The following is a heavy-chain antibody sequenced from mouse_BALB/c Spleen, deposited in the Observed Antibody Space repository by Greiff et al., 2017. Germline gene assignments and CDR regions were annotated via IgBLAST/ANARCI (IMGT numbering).Heavy chain of an antibody. Sequence: EVKVVESGAELVKPGASVKLSCTASGFNIKDTYMHWVKQRPEQGLEWIGRIDPANGNTKYDPKFKGKATLTADTSSSTAYMQLSSLTSEDSAVYFCAREKIYYGNYEGAMDYWGQGTSVTVSS. V-gene: IGHV14-3*02. CDR2: IDPANGNT. CDR1: GFNIKDTY. D-gene: IGHD2-1*01. CDR3: AREKIYYGNYEGAMDY. J-gene: IGHJ4*01.